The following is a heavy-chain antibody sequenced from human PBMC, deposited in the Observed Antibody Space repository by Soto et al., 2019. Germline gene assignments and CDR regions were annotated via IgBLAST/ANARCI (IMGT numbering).Heavy chain of an antibody. Sequence: GGSLRLSCVASGFTFDSCGMNWVRQAPGKGLEWVSAISGSGGSTYYADSVKGRFTISRDNSKNTLYLQMNSLRAEDTAVYYCARGRVPAANNYYYYGMDVWGQGATVTVAS. D-gene: IGHD2-2*01. V-gene: IGHV3-23*01. CDR2: ISGSGGST. CDR1: GFTFDSCG. J-gene: IGHJ6*02. CDR3: ARGRVPAANNYYYYGMDV.